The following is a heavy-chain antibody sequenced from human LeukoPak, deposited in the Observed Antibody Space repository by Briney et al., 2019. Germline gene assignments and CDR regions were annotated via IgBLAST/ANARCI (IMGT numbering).Heavy chain of an antibody. D-gene: IGHD1-20*01. CDR1: GGTFSNYA. V-gene: IGHV1-69*04. CDR2: VIPIHGMT. Sequence: ASVKVSCKASGGTFSNYAFNCVRQAPGQGLEWVGRVIPIHGMTDYAQKFQGRVTITADKSTSTAYMELRSLRSEDTAVYYCARGPYNWNDMSDYWGQGTLVTVSS. CDR3: ARGPYNWNDMSDY. J-gene: IGHJ4*02.